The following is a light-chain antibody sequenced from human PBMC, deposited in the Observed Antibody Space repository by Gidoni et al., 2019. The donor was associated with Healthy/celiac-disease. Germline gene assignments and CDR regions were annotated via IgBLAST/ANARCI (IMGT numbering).Light chain of an antibody. CDR3: RQLNSYPLT. CDR1: QGISSY. CDR2: AAS. Sequence: DIQLTQSPSFLSASVGDRVTITGRASQGISSYLAWYQQKPGKAPKLLIYAASTLQSGVPSRCSGSGSGSEFTLTISSLQPEDFASYYCRQLNSYPLTFGGGTKVEIK. J-gene: IGKJ4*01. V-gene: IGKV1-9*01.